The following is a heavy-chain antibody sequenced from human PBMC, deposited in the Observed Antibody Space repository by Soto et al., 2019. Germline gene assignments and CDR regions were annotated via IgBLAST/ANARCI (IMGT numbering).Heavy chain of an antibody. J-gene: IGHJ5*02. CDR2: IRSKANSYAT. D-gene: IGHD3-10*01. CDR1: GFTFSGSA. CDR3: ISLWFGELPTGFDP. V-gene: IGHV3-73*01. Sequence: GGSLRLSCAASGFTFSGSAMHWVRQASGKGLEWVGRIRSKANSYATAYAASVKGRFTISRDDSKNTAYLQMNSLKTEDPAVYYCISLWFGELPTGFDPWGQGTLVTVSS.